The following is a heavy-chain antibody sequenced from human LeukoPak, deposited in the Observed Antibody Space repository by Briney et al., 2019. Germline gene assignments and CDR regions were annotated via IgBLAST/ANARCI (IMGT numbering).Heavy chain of an antibody. J-gene: IGHJ5*02. V-gene: IGHV4-59*01. Sequence: SSETLSLTCTVSGGSISSYYWSWIRQPPGKGLEWIGYIYYSGSTNYNPSLKSRVTISVDTSKNRFSLKLSSVTAADTAVYYCAREREVGSSSWFGWFDPWGQGTLVTVSS. CDR2: IYYSGST. D-gene: IGHD6-13*01. CDR1: GGSISSYY. CDR3: AREREVGSSSWFGWFDP.